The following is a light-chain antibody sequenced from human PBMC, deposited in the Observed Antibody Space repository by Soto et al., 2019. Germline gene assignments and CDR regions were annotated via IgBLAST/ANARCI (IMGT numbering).Light chain of an antibody. J-gene: IGLJ2*01. CDR3: SSYTSTSSVI. CDR1: SNDVGGYNY. V-gene: IGLV2-14*03. CDR2: DVS. Sequence: QSALTQPASVSGSPGQSITISCTGTSNDVGGYNYVSWYQQHPGEAPKLIIYDVSDRPSGVSNRFSGSKSADTASLTISGLQAEDGADYSCSSYTSTSSVIFGGGTKLTVL.